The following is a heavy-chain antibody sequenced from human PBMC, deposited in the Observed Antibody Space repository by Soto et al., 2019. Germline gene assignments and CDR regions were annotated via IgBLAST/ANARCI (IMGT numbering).Heavy chain of an antibody. D-gene: IGHD3-10*01. CDR2: ISAYNGNT. Sequence: GASVKVSCKASGYTFTSYGISWVRQAPGQGLEWMGWISAYNGNTNYAQKLQGRVTMTTDTSTSTAYMELRSLRSDDTAVYYCALGSPYYYGSGSYLVYYYGMDVWGQATTVTVSS. J-gene: IGHJ6*02. CDR3: ALGSPYYYGSGSYLVYYYGMDV. V-gene: IGHV1-18*01. CDR1: GYTFTSYG.